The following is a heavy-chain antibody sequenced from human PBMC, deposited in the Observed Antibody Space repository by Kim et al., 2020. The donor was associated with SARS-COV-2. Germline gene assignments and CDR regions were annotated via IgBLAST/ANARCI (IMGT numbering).Heavy chain of an antibody. J-gene: IGHJ5*02. V-gene: IGHV3-74*01. CDR2: INSDGSST. D-gene: IGHD5-12*01. Sequence: GGSLRLSCAASGFTFSAYWMHWVRQAPGKGLVWVSRINSDGSSTTYADSVKGRFTISRDNARTTVYLQMNSLRVEDTAVYYCIRAPTPTITRNWFDPWGQGTLVTVSS. CDR1: GFTFSAYW. CDR3: IRAPTPTITRNWFDP.